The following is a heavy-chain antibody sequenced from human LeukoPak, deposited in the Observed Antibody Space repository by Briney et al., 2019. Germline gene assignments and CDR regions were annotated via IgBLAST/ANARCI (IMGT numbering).Heavy chain of an antibody. CDR2: IYYSGST. Sequence: PSETLSLTCTVSGGSISSGDYYWSWIRQPPGKGLEWIGYIYYSGSTYYNPSLRSRVTISVDTSKNQFSLKLSSVTAADTAVYYCARGDSGYYDSSGYLDYWGQGTLVTVSS. CDR1: GGSISSGDYY. CDR3: ARGDSGYYDSSGYLDY. V-gene: IGHV4-30-4*01. D-gene: IGHD3-22*01. J-gene: IGHJ4*02.